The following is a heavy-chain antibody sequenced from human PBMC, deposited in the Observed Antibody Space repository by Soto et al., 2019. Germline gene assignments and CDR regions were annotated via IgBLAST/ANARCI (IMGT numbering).Heavy chain of an antibody. CDR1: GGSISSSSYY. CDR3: AQNIVVVPAAIPVVGWFDP. J-gene: IGHJ5*02. Sequence: QLQLQESGPGLVKPSETLSLTCTVSGGSISSSSYYWGWIRQPPGKGLEWIGSIYYSGSTYYNPSLKSRVTISVDTSKNQFSLKLSSVTAADTAVYYCAQNIVVVPAAIPVVGWFDPWGQGTLVTVSS. V-gene: IGHV4-39*01. D-gene: IGHD2-2*02. CDR2: IYYSGST.